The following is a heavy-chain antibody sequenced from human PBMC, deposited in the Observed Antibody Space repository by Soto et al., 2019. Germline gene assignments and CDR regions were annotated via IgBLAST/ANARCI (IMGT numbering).Heavy chain of an antibody. Sequence: QLQLVQSGAEVKKPGSSVKVSCKASGGTFSNFAINWVRQAPGQGLEWLGGIIPVFGKTKYAQKFQGRVQFTADESTRTAYMEVNSLTSEDTAVYYCARGSPTTVTTWFDPWGQGTLGTVST. J-gene: IGHJ5*02. D-gene: IGHD4-17*01. CDR1: GGTFSNFA. CDR2: IIPVFGKT. V-gene: IGHV1-69*01. CDR3: ARGSPTTVTTWFDP.